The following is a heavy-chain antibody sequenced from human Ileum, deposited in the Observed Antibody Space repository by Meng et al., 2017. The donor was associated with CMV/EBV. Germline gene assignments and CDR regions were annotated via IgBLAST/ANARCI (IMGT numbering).Heavy chain of an antibody. CDR1: GFPFSSHW. CDR3: ATLPPGY. D-gene: IGHD2-21*02. J-gene: IGHJ4*02. CDR2: IRSDGTIT. Sequence: VKGVASGGGLLQGGWSLSLSLAVSGFPFSSHWLDWVRQVPGKGLVWVARIRSDGTITSYADSVKGRFTISRDNAKNTVYLQMNSLRDEDTAVYYCATLPPGYWGQGTLVTVSS. V-gene: IGHV3-74*01.